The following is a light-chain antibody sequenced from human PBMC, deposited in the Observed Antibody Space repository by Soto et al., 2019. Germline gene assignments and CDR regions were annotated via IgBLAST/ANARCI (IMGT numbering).Light chain of an antibody. J-gene: IGLJ3*02. CDR3: CSYTASDIWV. CDR2: AVS. V-gene: IGLV2-11*01. CDR1: NSDVGGYNF. Sequence: QSVLTQPRSVSGSPGQSATISCTGTNSDVGGYNFVSCYQQLPGKAPKLMISAVSQRPSGVPDRFSGSKSGNTASLTISGLQADDEADYFCCSYTASDIWVFGGGTKVTAL.